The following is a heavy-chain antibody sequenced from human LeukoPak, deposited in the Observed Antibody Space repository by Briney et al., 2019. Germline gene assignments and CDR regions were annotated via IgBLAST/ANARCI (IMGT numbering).Heavy chain of an antibody. J-gene: IGHJ4*02. CDR1: GFTFSSYW. CDR3: TRESSSHSSSHY. Sequence: GGSLRLSCAASGFTFSSYWMSWVRQAPGRGLEWVANIKQDESEKYYVDSVKGRFTISRDNAKNPLYLQMNSLRAEDTAVYYCTRESSSHSSSHYWGQGTLVTVSS. D-gene: IGHD6-6*01. CDR2: IKQDESEK. V-gene: IGHV3-7*01.